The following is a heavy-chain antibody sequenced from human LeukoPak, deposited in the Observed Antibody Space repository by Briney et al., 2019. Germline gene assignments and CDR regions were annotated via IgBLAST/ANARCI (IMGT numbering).Heavy chain of an antibody. D-gene: IGHD6-19*01. CDR2: IYHSGTT. V-gene: IGHV4-39*01. J-gene: IGHJ4*02. CDR3: ATGGGIAVAHA. CDR1: GGSISSSRNY. Sequence: SETLSLTCTVSGGSISSSRNYWGWIRQPPGKGLEWIASIYHSGTTYYNPSLKSRVTIFVHTSDNQFSLKLSSVTAADTAAYYCATGGGIAVAHAWGQGIVVTVSS.